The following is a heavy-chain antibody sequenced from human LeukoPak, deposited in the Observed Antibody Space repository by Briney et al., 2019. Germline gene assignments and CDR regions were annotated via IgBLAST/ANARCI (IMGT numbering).Heavy chain of an antibody. D-gene: IGHD3-10*01. Sequence: SETLSLTCAVYGVSFSVYYWSWIRQPPGKGLEWIGEINHSGSTNYNPSLKSRVTISVDTSKNQFSLKLSSVTAADTAVYYCARSVMVRGAFSDWGQGTLVTVSS. CDR2: INHSGST. J-gene: IGHJ4*02. CDR1: GVSFSVYY. V-gene: IGHV4-34*01. CDR3: ARSVMVRGAFSD.